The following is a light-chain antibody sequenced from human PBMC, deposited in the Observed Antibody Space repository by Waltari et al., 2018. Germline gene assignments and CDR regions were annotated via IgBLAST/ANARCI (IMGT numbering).Light chain of an antibody. J-gene: IGKJ2*01. Sequence: VLTQSPGTLSLSPGERATLSCRASQSLSGTFLAWYQQKFGQAPRLLIYGTSSTATGIPDRFRGSGSGTDFTLTIDSLDPEDFAVYYCQQYGDSPPYTFGQGTKVEIK. CDR2: GTS. CDR1: QSLSGTF. CDR3: QQYGDSPPYT. V-gene: IGKV3-20*01.